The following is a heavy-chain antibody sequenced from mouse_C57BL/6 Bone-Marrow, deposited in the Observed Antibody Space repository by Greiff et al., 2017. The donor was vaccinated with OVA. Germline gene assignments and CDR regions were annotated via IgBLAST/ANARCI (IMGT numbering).Heavy chain of an antibody. CDR3: ARLGLLRSYFDV. V-gene: IGHV1-55*01. Sequence: QVQLQQPGAELVKPGASVKMSCKASGYTFTSYWITWVKQRPGQGLEWIGDIYPGSGSTNYNEKFKSKATLTVDKSSSTAYMQLSGLTSEDSAVYYCARLGLLRSYFDVWGTGTTVTVSS. CDR1: GYTFTSYW. D-gene: IGHD1-1*01. J-gene: IGHJ1*03. CDR2: IYPGSGST.